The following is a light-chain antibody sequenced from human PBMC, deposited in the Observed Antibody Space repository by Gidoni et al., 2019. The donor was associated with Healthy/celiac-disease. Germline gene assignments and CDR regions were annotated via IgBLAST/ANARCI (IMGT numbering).Light chain of an antibody. J-gene: IGKJ1*01. V-gene: IGKV3-11*01. Sequence: IVLTQSPATLSLSPGERATLSCRASQSVSSYLAWYQQKPGQAPRLLIYDASNRATGIPARFSGSGSGTDFTLTISSLEPEDFAVYYCQQRSNWPWTFTKGPRWKSN. CDR3: QQRSNWPWT. CDR2: DAS. CDR1: QSVSSY.